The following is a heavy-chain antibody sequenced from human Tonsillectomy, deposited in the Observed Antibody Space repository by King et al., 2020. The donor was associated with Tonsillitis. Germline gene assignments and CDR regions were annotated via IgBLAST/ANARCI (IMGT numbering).Heavy chain of an antibody. CDR2: IYHSWSL. D-gene: IGHD3-9*01. J-gene: IGHJ4*02. Sequence: VQLQESGPGLVKPSETLSLTCNVSGGSVSSGSYYWTWIRQPPGKGLEWIGYIYHSWSLRYNPSLKSRVTISLDTSKNQFSLNLTSVTAADTAVYFCASRHDWDDYWGQGTLVTVSS. CDR1: GGSVSSGSYY. CDR3: ASRHDWDDY. V-gene: IGHV4-61*01.